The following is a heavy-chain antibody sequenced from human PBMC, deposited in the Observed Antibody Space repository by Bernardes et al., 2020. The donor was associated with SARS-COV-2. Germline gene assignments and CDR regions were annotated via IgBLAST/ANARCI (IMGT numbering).Heavy chain of an antibody. V-gene: IGHV3-30*18. CDR2: ISHDGTSE. Sequence: GGSLRLSCVASGFSFKDYGMYWVRQAPGKGLEWVAVISHDGTSEHYADSVKGRFTVSRNNSVDTVYLQMNSVRDGDTAVYYCAKDQMFHGSGSYDYWGQGALVTVSS. J-gene: IGHJ4*02. CDR1: GFSFKDYG. CDR3: AKDQMFHGSGSYDY. D-gene: IGHD3-10*01.